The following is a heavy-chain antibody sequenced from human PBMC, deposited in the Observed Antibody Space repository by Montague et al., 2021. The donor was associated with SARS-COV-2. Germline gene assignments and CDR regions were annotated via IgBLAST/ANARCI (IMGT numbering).Heavy chain of an antibody. Sequence: SETLSLTCAVSGGSISSSNWWSWVRLPPGKGLEWIGEIYHSGSTNFNPSLKSRVTISVDTSKKQFSLKLSSVTAADTAVYYCARGLGGGSGSHFDYWGQGTLVTVSS. CDR3: ARGLGGGSGSHFDY. D-gene: IGHD2-15*01. CDR2: IYHSGST. J-gene: IGHJ4*02. V-gene: IGHV4-4*02. CDR1: GGSISSSNW.